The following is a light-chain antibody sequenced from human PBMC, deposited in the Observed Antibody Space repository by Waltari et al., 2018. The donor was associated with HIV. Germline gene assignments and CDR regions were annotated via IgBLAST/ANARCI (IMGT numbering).Light chain of an antibody. V-gene: IGLV1-47*01. Sequence: QSVLTQPPSASGTPGQGVTISCSGSSSNIGSNYVYWYQQLPGTTPKLLIYRNNQRPSGVPDRFSGSKSGTSASLAISGLRSEDEADYYCAAWDASLSGNWVFGGGTKLTVL. CDR1: SSNIGSNY. CDR3: AAWDASLSGNWV. CDR2: RNN. J-gene: IGLJ3*02.